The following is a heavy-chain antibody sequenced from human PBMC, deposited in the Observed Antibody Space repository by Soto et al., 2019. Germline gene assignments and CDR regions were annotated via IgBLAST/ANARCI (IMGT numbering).Heavy chain of an antibody. CDR2: IYYTGST. CDR1: GGSMRSYY. Sequence: SETLSLTCTVSGGSMRSYYWSWIRQPPGQGLEWIGYIYYTGSTNYNPSLKSRVTISVDTSKNQFSLKLSSVTAADTAVYYCARMGTYYDSSGYFNYWGQGILVTVSS. D-gene: IGHD3-22*01. CDR3: ARMGTYYDSSGYFNY. J-gene: IGHJ4*02. V-gene: IGHV4-59*01.